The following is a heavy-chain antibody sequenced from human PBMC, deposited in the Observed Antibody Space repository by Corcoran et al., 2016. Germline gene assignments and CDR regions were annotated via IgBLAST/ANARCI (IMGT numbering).Heavy chain of an antibody. V-gene: IGHV3-48*02. CDR3: AREAYSSGWYPMGDY. Sequence: EVQLVESGGGLVQPGGSLRLSCAASGFTFSSYSMNWVRQAPGKGLEWVSYISSSSSTIYYADSVKGRFTISRDNAKNSLYLQMNSLRDEDTAVYYCAREAYSSGWYPMGDYWGQGTLVTVSS. D-gene: IGHD6-19*01. CDR1: GFTFSSYS. CDR2: ISSSSSTI. J-gene: IGHJ4*02.